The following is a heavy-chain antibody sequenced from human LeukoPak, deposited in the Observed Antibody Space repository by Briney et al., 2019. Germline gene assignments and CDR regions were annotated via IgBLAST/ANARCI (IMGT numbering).Heavy chain of an antibody. CDR1: GYTFSDYY. D-gene: IGHD4-17*01. V-gene: IGHV1-2*02. Sequence: ASVKVSCKASGYTFSDYYIHWVRQAPGQVLEWMGWINPNSGGTNSAQKFQGRVTMTRDTSISTAYMELTRLRSDDTAVYYCARESFTTVTSATDAFDIWGQGTMVTVSS. J-gene: IGHJ3*02. CDR2: INPNSGGT. CDR3: ARESFTTVTSATDAFDI.